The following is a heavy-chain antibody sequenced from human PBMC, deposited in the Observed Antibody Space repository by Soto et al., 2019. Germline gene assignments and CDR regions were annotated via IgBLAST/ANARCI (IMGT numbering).Heavy chain of an antibody. V-gene: IGHV4-30-2*01. D-gene: IGHD2-2*01. CDR1: GGSISSGGYS. J-gene: IGHJ4*02. CDR2: IYHSGST. CDR3: ASNYCSSTSCMGYDY. Sequence: PSETLSLTCAVSGGSISSGGYSWSWIRQPPGKGLEWIGYIYHSGSTYYNPSLKSRVTISVDRSKNQFSLKLCSVTAAYTAVCYCASNYCSSTSCMGYDYWGQGTLVTVSS.